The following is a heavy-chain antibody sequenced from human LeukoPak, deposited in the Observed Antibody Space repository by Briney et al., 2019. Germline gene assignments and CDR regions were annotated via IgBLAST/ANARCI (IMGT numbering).Heavy chain of an antibody. J-gene: IGHJ4*02. CDR2: IYYSGST. D-gene: IGHD3-10*01. Sequence: SETLSLTCTVSGRSISSYYWRWIRQPPGKGREWVGYIYYSGSTNYTPSVKSRVTISVDTSKNPFSLKLSSVTAADTAVYYCASSMVRGSNFDYCGQGTLVTVSS. CDR3: ASSMVRGSNFDY. V-gene: IGHV4-59*08. CDR1: GRSISSYY.